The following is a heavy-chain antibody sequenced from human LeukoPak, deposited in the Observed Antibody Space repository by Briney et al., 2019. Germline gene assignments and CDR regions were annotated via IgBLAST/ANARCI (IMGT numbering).Heavy chain of an antibody. V-gene: IGHV3-48*04. CDR2: VSISSGTI. D-gene: IGHD3-16*01. CDR1: GFTFSGHN. CDR3: ARAMSTFGGVRNYFDS. Sequence: GGSLRLSCAASGFTFSGHNMNWVRQVPGKGLEWISFVSISSGTIYYADSVKGRFRISRDNAKSSLVLEMNSLRAEDTAVYYCARAMSTFGGVRNYFDSWGQGTLVTVSS. J-gene: IGHJ4*02.